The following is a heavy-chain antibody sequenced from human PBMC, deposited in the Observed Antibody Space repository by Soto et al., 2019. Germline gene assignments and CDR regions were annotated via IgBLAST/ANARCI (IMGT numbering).Heavy chain of an antibody. CDR2: IIPIFGTA. CDR1: GGTFSSYA. D-gene: IGHD3-3*01. J-gene: IGHJ4*02. CDR3: ARDRIGKFWSGYKGFDY. Sequence: QVQLVQSGAEVKKPGSSVKVSCKASGGTFSSYAISWVRQAPGQGLEWMGGIIPIFGTANYAQKFQGRVTITADESTSTAYRELSSLRSEDTAVYYCARDRIGKFWSGYKGFDYWGQGTLVTVSS. V-gene: IGHV1-69*01.